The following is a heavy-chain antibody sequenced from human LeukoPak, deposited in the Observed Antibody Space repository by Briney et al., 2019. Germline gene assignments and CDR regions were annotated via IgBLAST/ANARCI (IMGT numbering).Heavy chain of an antibody. CDR1: GYSFTSYD. J-gene: IGHJ5*01. D-gene: IGHD4-11*01. V-gene: IGHV1-8*01. CDR2: MNANTGAT. Sequence: ASVKLSCKASGYSFTSYDIDWVRQATGQGLEWMGWMNANTGATGYAQKFQGRVTMTRDTSISTAYMELSSLRSEDTAIYYCARRNSWYDSWGQGTLVTVLS. CDR3: ARRNSWYDS.